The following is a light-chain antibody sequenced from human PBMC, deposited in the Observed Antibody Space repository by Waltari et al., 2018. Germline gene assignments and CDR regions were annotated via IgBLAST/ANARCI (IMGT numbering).Light chain of an antibody. Sequence: QSAPTQPPSVSGSPGQSVTISCTGTSSDVGGYNYVSWYQQHPDKAPKLMIYGASNRPSGVSDRFSGSKSGNTASLTISGLQAEDEADYYCCSYTTSSTFIFGGGTRLTVL. CDR2: GAS. J-gene: IGLJ2*01. V-gene: IGLV2-14*01. CDR1: SSDVGGYNY. CDR3: CSYTTSSTFI.